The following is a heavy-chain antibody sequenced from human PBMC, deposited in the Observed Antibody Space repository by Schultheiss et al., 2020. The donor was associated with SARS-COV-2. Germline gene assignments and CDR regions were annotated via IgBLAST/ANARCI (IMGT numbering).Heavy chain of an antibody. D-gene: IGHD6-19*01. V-gene: IGHV4-59*01. CDR1: GGSISSYY. CDR3: ARDLRRWGGGWYLSPQYYYYGMDV. J-gene: IGHJ6*02. CDR2: IYYSGST. Sequence: SETLSLTCTVSGGSISSYYWSWIRQPPGKGLEWIGYIYYSGSTNYNPSLKSRVTISIDTSKNQFSLNLSSVTSADTAVYYCARDLRRWGGGWYLSPQYYYYGMDVWGQGTTVTVSS.